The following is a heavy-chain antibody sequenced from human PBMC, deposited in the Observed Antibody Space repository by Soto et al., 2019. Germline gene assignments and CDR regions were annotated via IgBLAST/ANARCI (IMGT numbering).Heavy chain of an antibody. CDR2: IYWDDDK. Sequence: QITLKESGPTLVKPTQTLTLTCTFSGFSLSTSGVGVGWIRQPPGKALELLALIYWDDDKRYSPSLKSRLTIAMATSKNQVVLTMTNMDPVDTATYYCAHMRTVTALDYCGQGTLVTVSS. J-gene: IGHJ4*02. CDR3: AHMRTVTALDY. CDR1: GFSLSTSGVG. V-gene: IGHV2-5*02. D-gene: IGHD2-21*02.